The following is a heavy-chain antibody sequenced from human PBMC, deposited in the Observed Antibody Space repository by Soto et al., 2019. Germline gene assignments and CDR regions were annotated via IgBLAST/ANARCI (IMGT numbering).Heavy chain of an antibody. J-gene: IGHJ5*02. CDR1: GGTFSSYA. CDR3: ARMRPAIFGVVFPPGGWFDP. Sequence: QVQLVQSGAEVKKPGSSVKVSCNASGGTFSSYAISWVRQAPGQGLEWMGGIIPIFGTANYAQKFQGRVTITADESTSTAYMELSSLRSEDTAVYYCARMRPAIFGVVFPPGGWFDPWGQGTLVTVSS. CDR2: IIPIFGTA. V-gene: IGHV1-69*01. D-gene: IGHD3-3*01.